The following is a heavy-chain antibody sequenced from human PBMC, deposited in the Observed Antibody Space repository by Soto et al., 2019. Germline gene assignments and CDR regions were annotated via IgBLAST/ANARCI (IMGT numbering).Heavy chain of an antibody. J-gene: IGHJ4*02. Sequence: SETLSLTCTVSGGSISSGDYYWSWIRQPPGKGLEWIGYIYYSGSTYYNPSLKSRVTISVDTSKNQFSLKLSSVTAADTAVYYCARGTNYDILTGPTGVEYWGQGTLVTVSS. D-gene: IGHD3-9*01. CDR2: IYYSGST. V-gene: IGHV4-30-4*01. CDR3: ARGTNYDILTGPTGVEY. CDR1: GGSISSGDYY.